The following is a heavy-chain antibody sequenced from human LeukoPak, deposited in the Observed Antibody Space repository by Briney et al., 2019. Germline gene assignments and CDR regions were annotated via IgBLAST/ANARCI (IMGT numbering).Heavy chain of an antibody. D-gene: IGHD2-15*01. J-gene: IGHJ6*03. V-gene: IGHV3-11*06. Sequence: DSVKGRFTISRDNAENSLYLHMNSLRVEDTAVYYCARVGGERAYYYYYYMDVWGKGTTVTVSS. CDR3: ARVGGERAYYYYYYMDV.